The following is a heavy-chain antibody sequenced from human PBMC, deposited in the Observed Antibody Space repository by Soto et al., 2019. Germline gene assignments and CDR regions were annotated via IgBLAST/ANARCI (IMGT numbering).Heavy chain of an antibody. CDR1: GGSISSGGYS. CDR2: IYHSGST. Sequence: QLQLQESGSGLVKPSQTLSLTCAVSGGSISSGGYSWSWIRQPPGKGLEWIGYIYHSGSTYYNPSRKSRVTISVDRSKNQFSLKLSSVTAADTAVYYCALGVVAAPNWFDPWGQGTLVTVSS. D-gene: IGHD2-15*01. CDR3: ALGVVAAPNWFDP. V-gene: IGHV4-30-2*01. J-gene: IGHJ5*02.